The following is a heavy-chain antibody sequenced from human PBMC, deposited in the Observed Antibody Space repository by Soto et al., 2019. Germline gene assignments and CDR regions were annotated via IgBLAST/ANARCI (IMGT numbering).Heavy chain of an antibody. D-gene: IGHD3-22*01. J-gene: IGHJ3*02. CDR3: ASDSSEFQERGGYDRGKCDI. V-gene: IGHV3-30*03. CDR2: ISYDGINE. CDR1: GFTFSSYG. Sequence: QEQLVQSGGGVVQPGKSVKLSCAASGFTFSSYGMNWVRQAPGKGLEWVAVISYDGINEYYADSVQGRFIISRDNAKDTLCLQVKSVRPEDAGVYYCASDSSEFQERGGYDRGKCDIWGQGTRVSVSS.